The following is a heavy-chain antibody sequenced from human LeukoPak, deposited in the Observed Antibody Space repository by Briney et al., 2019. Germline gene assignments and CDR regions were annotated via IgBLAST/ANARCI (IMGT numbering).Heavy chain of an antibody. D-gene: IGHD6-19*01. CDR2: ISGSGGST. V-gene: IGHV3-23*01. Sequence: GESLRLSCAASGFTFRSYVMSWVRQAPGKGLEWVSAISGSGGSTYYADSVKGRFTISRDNSKNTLYLQMNSLRAEDTAVYYCARVSVAGRDYWGQGTLVTVSS. CDR1: GFTFRSYV. J-gene: IGHJ4*02. CDR3: ARVSVAGRDY.